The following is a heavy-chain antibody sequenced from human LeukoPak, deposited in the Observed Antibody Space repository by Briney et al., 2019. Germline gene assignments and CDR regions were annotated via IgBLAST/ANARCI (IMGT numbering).Heavy chain of an antibody. CDR3: PRRAPFAY. CDR2: ISTDSGTL. Sequence: GGSLRLSCASSGFTFSAYHMNWVRQAPGKGLELISFISTDSGTLYYADSVKGRFTISRNNAANSLYLQMNNRRDEDMAVYYYPRRAPFAYGGQETLVTVSS. V-gene: IGHV3-48*02. J-gene: IGHJ4*02. CDR1: GFTFSAYH.